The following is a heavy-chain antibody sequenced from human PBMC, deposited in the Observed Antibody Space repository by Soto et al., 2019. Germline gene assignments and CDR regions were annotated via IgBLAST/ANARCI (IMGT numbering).Heavy chain of an antibody. D-gene: IGHD2-21*02. V-gene: IGHV1-46*01. CDR2: IHPSGGST. Sequence: QVQLVQSGPEVRKPGASVKVSCKASGYTFTSYYMHWVRQAPGQGLEWMGIIHPSGGSTSYAQKFQGRVTMTRDTSTSTVYMELSSLRSEDTAVYYCARDITYCGGDCPYYYYGMDVWGQGTTVTVSS. J-gene: IGHJ6*02. CDR1: GYTFTSYY. CDR3: ARDITYCGGDCPYYYYGMDV.